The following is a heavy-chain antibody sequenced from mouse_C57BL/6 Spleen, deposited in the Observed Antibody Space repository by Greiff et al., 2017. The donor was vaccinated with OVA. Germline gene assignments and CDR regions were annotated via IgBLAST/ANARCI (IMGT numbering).Heavy chain of an antibody. CDR3: ARGTTVVATDYFDY. V-gene: IGHV1-81*01. D-gene: IGHD1-1*01. CDR2: IYPRSGNT. J-gene: IGHJ2*01. CDR1: GYTFTSYG. Sequence: QVQLQQSGAELARPGASVKLSCKASGYTFTSYGISWVKQRTGKGLEWIGEIYPRSGNTYYNEKFKGKATLTADKSSSTAYMELRSLTSEDSAVYFCARGTTVVATDYFDYWGQGTTLTVSS.